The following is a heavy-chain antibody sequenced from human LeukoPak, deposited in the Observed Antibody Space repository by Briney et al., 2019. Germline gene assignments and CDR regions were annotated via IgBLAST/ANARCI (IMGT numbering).Heavy chain of an antibody. V-gene: IGHV4-30-2*01. D-gene: IGHD7-27*01. CDR1: GDSINSGGFY. CDR3: ARMESGDYSDRCFDY. CDR2: IHQSGIT. J-gene: IGHJ4*02. Sequence: SETLSLTCNVSGDSINSGGFYWNWIRQPPGKGLEWIAYIHQSGITVSNPSLKSRLTLSLDASKNQFSLRLTSVTVADTAVYYCARMESGDYSDRCFDYWGQGTLVTVSS.